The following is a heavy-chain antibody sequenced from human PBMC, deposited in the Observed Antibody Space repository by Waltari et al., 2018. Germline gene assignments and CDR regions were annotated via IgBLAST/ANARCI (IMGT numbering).Heavy chain of an antibody. V-gene: IGHV4-38-2*01. J-gene: IGHJ3*01. CDR3: ARLLNGAFDF. CDR2: IYHSGST. Sequence: QVQLQESGPGLEKLSETLSLTCAVSGYSISSGYYWGWIRQPPGKGLEWIGRIYHSGSTYYNPALKSRVTISVDTSKNQFSLKLSSVTAADTAVYYCARLLNGAFDFWGQGTMVTV. CDR1: GYSISSGYY. D-gene: IGHD2-8*01.